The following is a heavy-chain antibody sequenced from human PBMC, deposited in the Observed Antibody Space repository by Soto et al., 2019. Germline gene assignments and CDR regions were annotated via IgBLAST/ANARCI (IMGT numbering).Heavy chain of an antibody. CDR2: MNPNSGNT. CDR3: ARGITIFGVVPG. V-gene: IGHV1-8*01. J-gene: IGHJ4*02. Sequence: ASVKVSCKASGYTFTSSDINWVRQATGQGLEWMGWMNPNSGNTGYAQKFQGRVTMTRNTSISTAYMELSSLRSEDTAVYYCARGITIFGVVPGWGQGTLVTVSS. CDR1: GYTFTSSD. D-gene: IGHD3-3*01.